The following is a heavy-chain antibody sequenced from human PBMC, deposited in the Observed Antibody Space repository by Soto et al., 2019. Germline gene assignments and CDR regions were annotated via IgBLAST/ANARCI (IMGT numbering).Heavy chain of an antibody. V-gene: IGHV3-23*01. Sequence: EGQLLESGGGLVQPGGSLRLSCAASGLTLSNHGMSWARQAPGKGLEWVSSISRSDDETFYADSVKGRLTISRDNSKSTLFLQMNTVRVEDTAVYYCVKIGVLGQWYFALWGRGTLVTVSA. J-gene: IGHJ2*01. CDR3: VKIGVLGQWYFAL. D-gene: IGHD3-22*01. CDR1: GLTLSNHG. CDR2: ISRSDDET.